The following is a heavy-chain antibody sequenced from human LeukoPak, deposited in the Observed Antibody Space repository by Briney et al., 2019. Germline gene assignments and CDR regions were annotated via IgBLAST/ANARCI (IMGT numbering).Heavy chain of an antibody. D-gene: IGHD6-13*01. CDR1: EFSVGSNY. V-gene: IGHV3-53*01. CDR2: IYSGGST. CDR3: AKDHRHIAAAVFDY. Sequence: GGSLRLSCAASEFSVGSNYMTWVRQAPGKGLEWVSLIYSGGSTYYADSVKGRFTISRDNSKNTLYLQMNSLRAEDTAVYYCAKDHRHIAAAVFDYWGQGTLVTVSS. J-gene: IGHJ4*02.